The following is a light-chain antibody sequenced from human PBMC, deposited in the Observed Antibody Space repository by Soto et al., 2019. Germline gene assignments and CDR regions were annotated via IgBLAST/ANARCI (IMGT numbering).Light chain of an antibody. J-gene: IGKJ4*01. CDR3: QQRSSWPLS. V-gene: IGKV3-11*01. CDR2: DAS. CDR1: QSVSNF. Sequence: IVLSQSPATLSLTSGERATLSCRASQSVSNFLAWYQQKPGQPPRLVIYDASIRAAGFPARFSGSGSGTDFTLTINNLEPEDFAVYFCQQRSSWPLSFGGGTKVDI.